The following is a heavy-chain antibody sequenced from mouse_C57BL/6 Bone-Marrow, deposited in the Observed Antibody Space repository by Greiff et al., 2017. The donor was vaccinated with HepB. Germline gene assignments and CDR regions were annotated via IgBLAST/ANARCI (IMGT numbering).Heavy chain of an antibody. J-gene: IGHJ2*01. CDR1: GYTFTSYW. CDR2: IDPSDSET. Sequence: QVQLQQPGAELVRPGSSVKLSCKASGYTFTSYWMHWVKQRPIQGLEWIGNIDPSDSETHYNQKFKDKATLTVDKSSSTAYMQLSSLTSEDSAVYYCARRGFDYGSLFGYWGQGTTLTVAS. CDR3: ARRGFDYGSLFGY. D-gene: IGHD1-1*01. V-gene: IGHV1-52*01.